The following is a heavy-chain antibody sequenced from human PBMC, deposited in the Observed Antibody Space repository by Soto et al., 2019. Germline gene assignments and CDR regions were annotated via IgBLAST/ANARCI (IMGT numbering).Heavy chain of an antibody. V-gene: IGHV1-18*01. J-gene: IGHJ5*02. D-gene: IGHD6-19*01. CDR3: ARDRGSGWFDS. CDR1: GYTFTTSG. CDR2: XSGYDXTT. Sequence: XSVKVSCKASGYTFTTSGISWVRQAPGQVLEWPEGXSGYDXTTNSAHKLQGXVTMTTDTSTTTAYMELTSLRSDDTAIYYCARDRGSGWFDSWGKGTLVTVYS.